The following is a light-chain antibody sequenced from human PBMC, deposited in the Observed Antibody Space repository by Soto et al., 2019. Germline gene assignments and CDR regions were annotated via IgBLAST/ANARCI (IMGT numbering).Light chain of an antibody. Sequence: EIVLTQSPGTLSLSPGDRATLSCRASQSVSSIYFAWYQQKPGQAPRLLIFGTSTRATGIPDRFSGSGSGTDFTLTISRLEPEDFAIYYCQQYNDWPLTFGGGTKVDIK. CDR3: QQYNDWPLT. V-gene: IGKV3-20*01. CDR1: QSVSSIY. CDR2: GTS. J-gene: IGKJ4*01.